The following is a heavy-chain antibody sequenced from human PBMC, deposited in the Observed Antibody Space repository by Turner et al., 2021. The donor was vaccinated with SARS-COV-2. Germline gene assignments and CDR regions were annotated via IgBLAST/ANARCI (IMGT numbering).Heavy chain of an antibody. J-gene: IGHJ6*02. CDR2: ISSSSTYI. CDR3: ARYRRDYDFWSGAYGMGGMDV. Sequence: EVQLVESGGGLVKPGGSRRLSCAASGFTFRPYSMNWVRQAPGKGLECVSSISSSSTYIYYADSVKGRFTISRDNAKNSLYLQMNSLRAEDTAVYYCARYRRDYDFWSGAYGMGGMDVWGQGTTVTVSS. D-gene: IGHD3-3*01. CDR1: GFTFRPYS. V-gene: IGHV3-21*01.